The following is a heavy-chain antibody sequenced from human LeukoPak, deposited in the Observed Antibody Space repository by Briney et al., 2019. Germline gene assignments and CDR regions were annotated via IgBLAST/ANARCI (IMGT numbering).Heavy chain of an antibody. CDR2: ISSSGGAT. D-gene: IGHD1-7*01. CDR1: GFTFDTNA. Sequence: PGGSLRLSCAASGFTFDTNAMSWVRQAPRKGLEWVSAISSSGGATYYADSAKGRFTISRDNSKNTLYLQMNSLRAEDTAVDYCAEEELISGSTRGFDFRRQGTLVTVSS. J-gene: IGHJ4*02. CDR3: AEEELISGSTRGFDF. V-gene: IGHV3-23*01.